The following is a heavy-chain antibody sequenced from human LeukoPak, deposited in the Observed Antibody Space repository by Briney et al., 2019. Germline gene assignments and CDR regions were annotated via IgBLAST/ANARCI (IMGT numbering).Heavy chain of an antibody. V-gene: IGHV4-38-2*02. CDR3: ATRYAFDI. Sequence: SETLSLTCTVSGYSISSGYYWGWIRQPPGKGLEWIGSIYHSGSTYYNPSLKSRVTISVDTSKHQFSLKLSSVTAADTAVYYCATRYAFDIWGQGTMVTVSS. CDR2: IYHSGST. CDR1: GYSISSGYY. J-gene: IGHJ3*02.